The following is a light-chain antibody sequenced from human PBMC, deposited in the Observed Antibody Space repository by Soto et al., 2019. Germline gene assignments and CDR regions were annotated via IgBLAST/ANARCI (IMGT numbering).Light chain of an antibody. Sequence: AIQMTQSPPSLSASVGDRVTITCRASQGIRNDLGWYQQKPGKAPKLLIYAASSLQSGVPSRFSGSGSGSDFTLTISSLQPEDFATYYCLQDFNYPWTFGQGTKVEI. J-gene: IGKJ1*01. V-gene: IGKV1-6*01. CDR3: LQDFNYPWT. CDR1: QGIRND. CDR2: AAS.